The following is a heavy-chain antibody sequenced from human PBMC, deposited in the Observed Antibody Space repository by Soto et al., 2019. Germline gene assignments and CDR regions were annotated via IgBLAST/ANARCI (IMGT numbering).Heavy chain of an antibody. V-gene: IGHV1-18*01. D-gene: IGHD5-18*01. J-gene: IGHJ4*02. Sequence: ASVKVSCKASGYTFTSYGISWVRQAPGQGLEWMGWISAYNGNTNYAQKLQGRVTMTTDTSTSTAYMELRSLRSDDTAVYYCARDAVLYTAMVTAYYFDYWGQGTLVTVSS. CDR3: ARDAVLYTAMVTAYYFDY. CDR1: GYTFTSYG. CDR2: ISAYNGNT.